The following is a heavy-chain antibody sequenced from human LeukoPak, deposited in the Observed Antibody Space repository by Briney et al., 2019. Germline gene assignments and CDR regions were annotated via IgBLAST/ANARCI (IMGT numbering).Heavy chain of an antibody. CDR2: SKNRPESYTT. J-gene: IGHJ4*02. D-gene: IGHD2-8*02. CDR3: GRTWSASGALHYFDS. Sequence: PGGSLRLSCTASGFTFSDYSMDWVRQAPGKGLEWVGRSKNRPESYTTEYAASVKGRFSISRDNSQSSLFLQMNSLKTEDTAVYYCGRTWSASGALHYFDSWGQGTLVTVSS. CDR1: GFTFSDYS. V-gene: IGHV3-72*01.